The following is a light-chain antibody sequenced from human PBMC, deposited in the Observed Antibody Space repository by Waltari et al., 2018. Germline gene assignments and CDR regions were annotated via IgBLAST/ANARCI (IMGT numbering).Light chain of an antibody. CDR3: SSYTTSISYV. CDR1: TSVIGVSNT. Sequence: QSAMTPPASVSGSPGQSITLSGTGTTSVIGVSNTVSWYQQHPGKAPKLMIYDVTNRPSGVSDRFSGSKSDYTASLTISGLQAEDEADYYCSSYTTSISYVFGTGTRVTVL. J-gene: IGLJ1*01. V-gene: IGLV2-14*03. CDR2: DVT.